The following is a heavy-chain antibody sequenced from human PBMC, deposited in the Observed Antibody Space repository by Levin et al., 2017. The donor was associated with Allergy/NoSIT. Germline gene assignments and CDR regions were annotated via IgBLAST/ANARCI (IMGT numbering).Heavy chain of an antibody. V-gene: IGHV3-11*01. CDR1: GFTFSDYY. Sequence: GESLKISCAASGFTFSDYYMSWIRQAPGKGLEWVSYISSSGSTIYYADSVKGRFTISRDNAKNSLYLQMNSLRAEDTAVYYCARSYCSSTPGFCFDYWGQGTLVTVSS. CDR2: ISSSGSTI. CDR3: ARSYCSSTPGFCFDY. J-gene: IGHJ4*02. D-gene: IGHD2-2*01.